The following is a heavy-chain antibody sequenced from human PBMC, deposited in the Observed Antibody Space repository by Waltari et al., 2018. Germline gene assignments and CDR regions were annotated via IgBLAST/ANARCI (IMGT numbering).Heavy chain of an antibody. CDR1: GSILGSHW. CDR2: IKQDGTQQ. V-gene: IGHV3-7*01. J-gene: IGHJ4*02. Sequence: EVQLVESGGGVVQPGGSLRLSRVASGSILGSHWMSWFRQAPEKGLEWVADIKQDGTQQYYVDSVKGRFTVSRDNHKNSLFLQMNSLRAEDTAVYYCARALPGEITVYDYWAQGALVTVSS. D-gene: IGHD3-10*01. CDR3: ARALPGEITVYDY.